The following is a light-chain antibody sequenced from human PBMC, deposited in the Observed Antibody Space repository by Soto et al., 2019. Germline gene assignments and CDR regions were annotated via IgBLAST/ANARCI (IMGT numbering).Light chain of an antibody. V-gene: IGKV3-15*01. CDR3: QQYNTWLWT. CDR1: QSVNAT. J-gene: IGKJ1*01. Sequence: EVVMTQSPATLSVSPGERATLSCRASQSVNATLAWYQQTPGQAPRVLIHGASNRATGIPARFSGSGFGTEFILTISSLQSEDFAVYYCQQYNTWLWTFGQGTKVEI. CDR2: GAS.